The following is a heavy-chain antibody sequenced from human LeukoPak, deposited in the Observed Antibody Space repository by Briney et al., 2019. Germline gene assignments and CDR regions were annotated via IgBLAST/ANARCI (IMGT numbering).Heavy chain of an antibody. J-gene: IGHJ3*02. Sequence: PGGSLRLSCAASGFTFSSYSMNWVRQARGKGLEWVSSISSSSSYIYYADSVKGRFTISRDNAKNSLYLQMNSLRAEDTAVYYCARNLGAMVIMENDAFDIWGQGTMVTVSS. CDR1: GFTFSSYS. V-gene: IGHV3-21*01. CDR3: ARNLGAMVIMENDAFDI. CDR2: ISSSSSYI. D-gene: IGHD4/OR15-4a*01.